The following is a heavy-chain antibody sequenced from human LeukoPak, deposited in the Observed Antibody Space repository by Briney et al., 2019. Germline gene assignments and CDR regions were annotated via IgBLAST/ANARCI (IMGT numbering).Heavy chain of an antibody. V-gene: IGHV3-66*02. CDR1: GFTVSSNY. D-gene: IGHD2-15*01. CDR3: ARDGEGIVVVVAAPNYYYMDV. CDR2: IYSGGST. J-gene: IGHJ6*03. Sequence: EGSLRLSCAASGFTVSSNYMSWVRQAPGKGLEWVSVIYSGGSTYYADSVKGRFTISRDNSKNTLYLQMNSLRAEDTAVYYCARDGEGIVVVVAAPNYYYMDVWGKGTTVTVSS.